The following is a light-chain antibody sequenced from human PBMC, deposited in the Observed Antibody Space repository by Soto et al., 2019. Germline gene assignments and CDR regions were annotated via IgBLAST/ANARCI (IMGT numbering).Light chain of an antibody. CDR1: QSVSSY. CDR2: DAS. V-gene: IGKV3-11*01. Sequence: EIVWTQSPASLSLSPGERATVSCSASQSVSSYLAWYQQKPGQAPRLLIYDASNRATGIPARFSGSGSGTDFTLTISSLEPEDFAVYYCQQRSNWPPFTFGPGTKVDIK. CDR3: QQRSNWPPFT. J-gene: IGKJ3*01.